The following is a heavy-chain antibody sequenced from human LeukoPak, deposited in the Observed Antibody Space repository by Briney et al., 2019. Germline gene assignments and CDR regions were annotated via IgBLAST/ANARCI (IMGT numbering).Heavy chain of an antibody. CDR3: ASFPES. D-gene: IGHD1-14*01. V-gene: IGHV3-21*01. J-gene: IGHJ4*02. CDR2: ISSSGSSI. Sequence: GGSLRLSCAASGFTFSSNWMNWVRQAPGKGLEWVSSISSSGSSIYYADSLKGRFTISRDNAKNSLYLQMNSLRAEDTAVYYCASFPESWGQGTLVTVSS. CDR1: GFTFSSNW.